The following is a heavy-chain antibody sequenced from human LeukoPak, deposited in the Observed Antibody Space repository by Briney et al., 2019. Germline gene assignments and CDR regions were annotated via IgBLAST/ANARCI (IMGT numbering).Heavy chain of an antibody. CDR1: GGSISSGGDS. D-gene: IGHD1-20*01. CDR3: ARNNWSDGGAFDY. Sequence: SQTLSLTCAVSGGSISSGGDSWSWIRQPPGKGLEWIGYIYRSGSTHYNPSLKSRVTISVDRSKNHFSLKLSSVTAADTAVYYCARNNWSDGGAFDYWGQGTLVTVSS. CDR2: IYRSGST. J-gene: IGHJ4*02. V-gene: IGHV4-30-2*01.